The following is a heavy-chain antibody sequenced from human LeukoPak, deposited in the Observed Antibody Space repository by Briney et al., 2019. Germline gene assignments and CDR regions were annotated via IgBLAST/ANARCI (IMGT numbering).Heavy chain of an antibody. J-gene: IGHJ4*02. Sequence: GRSLRLSCAASGFTFDAYAMHWVRQAPGKGLEWVSGISWNSGSIGYADSVRGRFTISRDNAKNSLYLQMNSLRAEDMALYYCAKGGSITGTSIDYWGQGTLVTVSS. CDR1: GFTFDAYA. V-gene: IGHV3-9*03. CDR3: AKGGSITGTSIDY. D-gene: IGHD1-20*01. CDR2: ISWNSGSI.